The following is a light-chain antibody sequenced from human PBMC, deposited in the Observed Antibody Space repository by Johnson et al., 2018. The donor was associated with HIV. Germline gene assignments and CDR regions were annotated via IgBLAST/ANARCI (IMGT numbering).Light chain of an antibody. CDR3: GRWDDSLSTYV. CDR2: DNT. V-gene: IGLV1-51*01. J-gene: IGLJ1*01. Sequence: QSVLTQPPSVSAAPGQKVTISCSGSSSNIGNNYVSWYQHLPGTAPKILIYDNTKRPSGIPDRFSGSKSGTSATLGITGLQTGDEADYYCGRWDDSLSTYVFGTGTKVTVL. CDR1: SSNIGNNY.